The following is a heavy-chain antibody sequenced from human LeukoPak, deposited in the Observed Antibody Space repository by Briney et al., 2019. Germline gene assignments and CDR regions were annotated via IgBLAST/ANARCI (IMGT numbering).Heavy chain of an antibody. Sequence: ASVKVSCKASGYTFTSYAMHWVRQAPGQRLEWMGWINAGNGNTKYSQKFQGRVTITRDTSASTAYMELSSLRSEDTAVYYCARGDYYDSSGYPVPWFDPWGQGTLVTVSS. D-gene: IGHD3-22*01. CDR2: INAGNGNT. V-gene: IGHV1-3*01. J-gene: IGHJ5*02. CDR1: GYTFTSYA. CDR3: ARGDYYDSSGYPVPWFDP.